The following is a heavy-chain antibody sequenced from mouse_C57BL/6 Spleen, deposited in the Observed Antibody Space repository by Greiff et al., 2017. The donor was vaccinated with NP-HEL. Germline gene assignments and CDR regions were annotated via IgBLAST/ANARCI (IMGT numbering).Heavy chain of an antibody. D-gene: IGHD1-1*01. V-gene: IGHV5-9*01. CDR1: GFTFSSYT. J-gene: IGHJ1*03. CDR2: ISGGGGNT. CDR3: ARDYYGSSFYFDV. Sequence: EVQLQESGGGLVKPGGSLKLSCAASGFTFSSYTMSWVRQTPEKRLEWVATISGGGGNTYYPDSVKGRFTISRDNAKNTLYLQMSSLRSEDTALYYCARDYYGSSFYFDVWGTGTTVTVSS.